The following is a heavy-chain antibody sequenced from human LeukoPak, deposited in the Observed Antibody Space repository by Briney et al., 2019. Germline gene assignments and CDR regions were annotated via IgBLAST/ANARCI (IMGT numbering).Heavy chain of an antibody. CDR3: AESSVVTATSPPGY. CDR2: ISGTGSST. CDR1: GFTFNNYG. V-gene: IGHV3-23*01. Sequence: PGGSLRLSCAASGFTFNNYGMTWVRQAPGKGLEWVSAISGTGSSTYYAESVKGRVTISRDNSKNTLYLQMNSPRAENTAVYYCAESSVVTATSPPGYWGQGTLVTVSS. D-gene: IGHD2-21*02. J-gene: IGHJ4*02.